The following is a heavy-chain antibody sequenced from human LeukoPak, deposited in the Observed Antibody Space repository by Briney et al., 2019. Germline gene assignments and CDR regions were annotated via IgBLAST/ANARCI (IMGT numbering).Heavy chain of an antibody. J-gene: IGHJ4*02. Sequence: ASVKVSCKASGYTFTSYGISWVRQAPGQGLEWMGWISPYNGNTNYAQKLRGRVTMTTDTSTSTAYMELRSLRSDDTAVYYCARVVTGYYRGDHWGQGTLVTVSS. D-gene: IGHD3-9*01. CDR3: ARVVTGYYRGDH. CDR1: GYTFTSYG. V-gene: IGHV1-18*01. CDR2: ISPYNGNT.